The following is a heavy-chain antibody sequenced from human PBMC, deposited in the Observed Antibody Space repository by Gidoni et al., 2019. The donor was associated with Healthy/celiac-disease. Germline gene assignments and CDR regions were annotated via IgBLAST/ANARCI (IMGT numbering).Heavy chain of an antibody. CDR1: GVTFSSYS. D-gene: IGHD6-13*01. V-gene: IGHV3-21*01. Sequence: EVQLVESGGGLVKPGWSLSLSCAASGVTFSSYSMNWVRQAPGKGLEWVSSISSSSSYIYYADSVKGRFTISRDNAKNSLYLQMNSLRAEDTAVYYCARDGAAAGAFDYWGQGTLVTVSS. J-gene: IGHJ4*02. CDR3: ARDGAAAGAFDY. CDR2: ISSSSSYI.